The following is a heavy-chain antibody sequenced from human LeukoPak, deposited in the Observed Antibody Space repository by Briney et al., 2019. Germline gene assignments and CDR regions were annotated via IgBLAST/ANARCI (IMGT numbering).Heavy chain of an antibody. V-gene: IGHV1-69*05. CDR3: ARASLELQDYYYYMDV. Sequence: AASVKVSCKASGGTFSSYAISWVRQAPGQGLEWMGGIIPIFGTANYAQKFQGRVTITTDESTSTAYMELSSLRSEDTAVYYCARASLELQDYYYYMDVWGKGTTVTVSS. J-gene: IGHJ6*03. CDR1: GGTFSSYA. CDR2: IIPIFGTA. D-gene: IGHD3-10*01.